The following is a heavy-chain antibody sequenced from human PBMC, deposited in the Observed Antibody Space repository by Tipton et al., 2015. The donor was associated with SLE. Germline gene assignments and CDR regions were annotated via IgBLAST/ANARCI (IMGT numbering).Heavy chain of an antibody. CDR1: GGSFTDLY. D-gene: IGHD3-16*01. CDR2: IDHGGRT. V-gene: IGHV4-34*01. CDR3: ARSMLTTKRVFDY. Sequence: TLSLTCAVYGGSFTDLYWSWIRQTPGKGLEWIGEIDHGGRTNYNPSLESRVTISVDTSKNQFSLSVNSVTAADTAVYYCARSMLTTKRVFDYWGQGTLVTVSS. J-gene: IGHJ4*02.